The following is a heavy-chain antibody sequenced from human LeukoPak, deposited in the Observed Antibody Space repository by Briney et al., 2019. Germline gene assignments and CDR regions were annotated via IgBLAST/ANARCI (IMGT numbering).Heavy chain of an antibody. J-gene: IGHJ4*02. CDR3: ARDTYYYDSSGYPSFDY. CDR1: GGSFSGYY. CDR2: IDHSGST. V-gene: IGHV4-34*01. D-gene: IGHD3-22*01. Sequence: PSETLSLTCAVSGGSFSGYYWNWIRQPPGKGLEWIGEIDHSGSTNYNPSLKSRVTMSVDTSKNQFSLKLSSVTAADTAVYYCARDTYYYDSSGYPSFDYWGQGTLVTVSS.